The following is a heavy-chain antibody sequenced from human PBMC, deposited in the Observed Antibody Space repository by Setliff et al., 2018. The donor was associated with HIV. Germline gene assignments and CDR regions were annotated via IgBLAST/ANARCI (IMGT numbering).Heavy chain of an antibody. J-gene: IGHJ4*02. V-gene: IGHV3-23*01. D-gene: IGHD3-16*01. CDR1: EFTFSNYA. Sequence: GGSLRLSCAASEFTFSNYAMSRVRQDPEKGLEWVSAISASGRSTYYADSVKGRFTISRDNSKDTLYLQMSSLRVEDTAVYYCAKEVVTYVYDFWGQGTLVTVSS. CDR3: AKEVVTYVYDF. CDR2: ISASGRST.